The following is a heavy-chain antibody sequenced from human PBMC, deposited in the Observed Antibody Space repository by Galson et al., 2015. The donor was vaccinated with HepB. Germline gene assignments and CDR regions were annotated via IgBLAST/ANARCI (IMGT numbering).Heavy chain of an antibody. D-gene: IGHD3-10*01. CDR1: GYTFTGYY. Sequence: SVKVSCKASGYTFTGYYMHWVRQAPGQGLEWMGWINPNSGGTKYAQKFQGRVTMTRDTSISTAYMELSRLGSDDTAVYYCVGGQGMTIVRGVIPFCDYWGQGTLVTVSS. CDR3: VGGQGMTIVRGVIPFCDY. V-gene: IGHV1-2*02. J-gene: IGHJ4*02. CDR2: INPNSGGT.